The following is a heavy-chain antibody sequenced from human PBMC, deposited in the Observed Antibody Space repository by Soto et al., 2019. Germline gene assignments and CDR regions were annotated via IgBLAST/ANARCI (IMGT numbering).Heavy chain of an antibody. CDR1: GGSFSGYY. CDR3: ARGGYGGNSGLGHFDS. D-gene: IGHD2-21*02. J-gene: IGHJ4*02. CDR2: IIYSGCT. V-gene: IGHV4-34*01. Sequence: QVQLQQWGAGLLKPSETLSLTCAVYGGSFSGYYWSWIRQPPGKGLEWIGEIIYSGCTNYNPSLTSRVTISIDTSKNQFSLKLSSVTAADTAVYYCARGGYGGNSGLGHFDSWGQGTQVNVSS.